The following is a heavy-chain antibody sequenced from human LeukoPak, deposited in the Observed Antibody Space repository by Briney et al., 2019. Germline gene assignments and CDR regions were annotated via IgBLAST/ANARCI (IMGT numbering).Heavy chain of an antibody. CDR1: GGSISGGRYF. V-gene: IGHV4-61*02. CDR2: INPSGST. Sequence: SETLSLTCTVSGGSISGGRYFWSWIRQPAGKGLEWIGRINPSGSTNYNPSLKSRITISVDTSKNQFSLKLSSVTAADTAVYYCARDTDFWSGYWSPWGQGILVTVSS. CDR3: ARDTDFWSGYWSP. D-gene: IGHD3-3*01. J-gene: IGHJ4*02.